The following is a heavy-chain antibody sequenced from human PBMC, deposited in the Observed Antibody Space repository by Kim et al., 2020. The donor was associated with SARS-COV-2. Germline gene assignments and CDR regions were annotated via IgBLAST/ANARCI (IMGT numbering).Heavy chain of an antibody. D-gene: IGHD3-22*01. CDR3: AKDKDYDSSGSVDQ. Sequence: GGSLRLSCAASGFTFDDYAMHWVRQAPGKGLEWVSGISWNSGSIGYADSVKGRFTISRDNAKNSLYLQMNSLRAEDTALYYCAKDKDYDSSGSVDQWGQGTLVTVSS. CDR2: ISWNSGSI. J-gene: IGHJ4*02. CDR1: GFTFDDYA. V-gene: IGHV3-9*01.